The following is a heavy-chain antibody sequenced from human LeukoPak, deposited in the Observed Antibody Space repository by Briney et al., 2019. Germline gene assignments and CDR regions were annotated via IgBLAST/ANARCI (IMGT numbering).Heavy chain of an antibody. CDR1: GFTFNTYG. J-gene: IGHJ3*01. V-gene: IGHV3-30*02. Sequence: GGSLRLSCAASGFTFNTYGMNWVRQAPGKGLECVAFIRYDGIHKYYADSVKGRFTISRYNSKNTLYLQMNSLRVEDTAIYYCVKDRGEFWGQGTMVTVSS. D-gene: IGHD3-10*01. CDR2: IRYDGIHK. CDR3: VKDRGEF.